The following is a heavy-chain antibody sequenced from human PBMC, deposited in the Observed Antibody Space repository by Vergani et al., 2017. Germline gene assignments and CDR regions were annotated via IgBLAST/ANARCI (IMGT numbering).Heavy chain of an antibody. D-gene: IGHD6-13*01. CDR3: AGDTHSWQRADR. CDR2: LSTTGGA. V-gene: IGHV4-59*02. J-gene: IGHJ5*02. Sequence: QAQLQESGPGLVKPSETLSVTCHVFGVSVTDYNCNWIRQAPGKGLEWIGSLSTTGGATHASHNPSLKSRVSISVDTSKSQFSLRLTSVTAADSAIYCCAGDTHSWQRADRWGQGLLVSVSS. CDR1: GVSVTDYN.